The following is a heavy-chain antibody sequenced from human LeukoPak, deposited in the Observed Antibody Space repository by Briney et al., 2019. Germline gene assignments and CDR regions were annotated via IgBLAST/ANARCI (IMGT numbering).Heavy chain of an antibody. J-gene: IGHJ4*02. CDR2: IYYSGST. D-gene: IGHD6-19*01. CDR3: ARSSGWAFDY. Sequence: SETLSLTCTVSGGSISSSSYYWGWIRQPPGKGLEWIGYIYYSGSTNYNPSLKSRVTISVDTSKNQFSLKLGSVTAADTAVYYCARSSGWAFDYWGQGTLVTVSS. CDR1: GGSISSSSYY. V-gene: IGHV4-61*05.